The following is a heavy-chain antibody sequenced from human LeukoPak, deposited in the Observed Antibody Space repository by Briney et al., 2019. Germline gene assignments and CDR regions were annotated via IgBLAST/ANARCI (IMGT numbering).Heavy chain of an antibody. CDR1: GGSISRYY. CDR3: ARRYSNGWPYFDF. D-gene: IGHD6-19*01. V-gene: IGHV4-59*08. Sequence: PSETLSLTCTVSGGSISRYYWSWIRQPPGGGLEWIGNIYYSGSTSYNPSLKSRVTISVDMSKNQFSLNLTSVTATDTAVYYCARRYSNGWPYFDFWGLGTPVTVSS. CDR2: IYYSGST. J-gene: IGHJ4*02.